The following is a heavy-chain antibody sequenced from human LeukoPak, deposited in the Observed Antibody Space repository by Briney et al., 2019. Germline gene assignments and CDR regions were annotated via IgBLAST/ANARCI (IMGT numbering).Heavy chain of an antibody. D-gene: IGHD4-17*01. CDR1: GFDLSTYE. J-gene: IGHJ4*02. CDR3: ARRVTTFLH. Sequence: TGGSLRLSCAASGFDLSTYEMNWVRQAPGKGLEWIADITISGHTKNYADSVKGRFTISRDNAKNSLYLQLNSLRAEDTGMYYCARRVTTFLHWGQGTPVTVSS. V-gene: IGHV3-48*03. CDR2: ITISGHTK.